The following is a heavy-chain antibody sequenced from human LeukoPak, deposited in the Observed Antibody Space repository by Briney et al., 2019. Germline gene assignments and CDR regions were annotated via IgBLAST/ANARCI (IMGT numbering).Heavy chain of an antibody. Sequence: GGSLRLSCAASGFTFSSYEMNWVRQAPGKGLEWVSYISSSGSTIYYADSVKGRFTISRDNAKNSLYLQMNSLRAEDTAVYYCASEAPSLYYDFWSGYPTYWGQGTLVTVSS. CDR3: ASEAPSLYYDFWSGYPTY. CDR1: GFTFSSYE. V-gene: IGHV3-48*03. CDR2: ISSSGSTI. D-gene: IGHD3-3*01. J-gene: IGHJ4*02.